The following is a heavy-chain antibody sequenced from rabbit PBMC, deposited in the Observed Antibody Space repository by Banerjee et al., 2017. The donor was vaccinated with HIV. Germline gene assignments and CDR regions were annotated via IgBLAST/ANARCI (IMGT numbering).Heavy chain of an antibody. D-gene: IGHD2-1*01. V-gene: IGHV1S45*01. J-gene: IGHJ4*01. CDR1: GFDLSNYYY. CDR2: IGTGSGNT. Sequence: QEQLEESGGGLVKPEGSLTLTCKASGFDLSNYYYMCWVRQAPGKGLELVACIGTGSGNTYYASWTKGRFTISKTSSTTMTLQMASLAAADTATYFCARLGADDGEFALWGPGTLVTVS. CDR3: ARLGADDGEFAL.